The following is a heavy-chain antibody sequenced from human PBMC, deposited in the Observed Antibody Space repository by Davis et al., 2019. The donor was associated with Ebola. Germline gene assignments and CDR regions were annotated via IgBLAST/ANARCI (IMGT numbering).Heavy chain of an antibody. Sequence: SVKVSCKASGGTFSSYAISWVRQAPGQGLEWMGGIIPIFGTANYAQKFQGRVTITADESTSTAYMELSGLRSEDTAVYYCASSGGGLRYFDWSLDYWGQGTLVTVSS. CDR1: GGTFSSYA. J-gene: IGHJ4*02. CDR3: ASSGGGLRYFDWSLDY. D-gene: IGHD3-9*01. V-gene: IGHV1-69*13. CDR2: IIPIFGTA.